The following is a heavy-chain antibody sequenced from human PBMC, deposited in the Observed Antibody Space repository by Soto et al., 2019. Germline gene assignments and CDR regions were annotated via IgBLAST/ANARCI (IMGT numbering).Heavy chain of an antibody. CDR2: ISGSGGST. Sequence: GGSLRLSCAASGFTFSSYAMSWVRQAPGKGLEWVSAISGSGGSTYYADSVKGRFTISRDNSKNMLYLQMNSLRAEDTAVYYCAISSGSHYYYYYGMDVWGQGTTVTVSS. CDR1: GFTFSSYA. D-gene: IGHD1-26*01. CDR3: AISSGSHYYYYYGMDV. J-gene: IGHJ6*02. V-gene: IGHV3-23*01.